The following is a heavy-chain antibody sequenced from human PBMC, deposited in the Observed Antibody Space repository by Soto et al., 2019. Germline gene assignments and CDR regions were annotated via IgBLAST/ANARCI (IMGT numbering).Heavy chain of an antibody. V-gene: IGHV3-23*01. CDR2: ITGTGVSI. CDR3: AKDSIPYSSSYDLDH. J-gene: IGHJ4*02. CDR1: GFSFSGDA. Sequence: EVQLLESGGGLVQPGGSLRLSCVASGFSFSGDAMSWVRQAPGKGLVWVSSITGTGVSIYYADSVRGRFTISRDNSKNTLYLQMSSLRAEDAARYYCAKDSIPYSSSYDLDHWGRGALVTVSS. D-gene: IGHD6-6*01.